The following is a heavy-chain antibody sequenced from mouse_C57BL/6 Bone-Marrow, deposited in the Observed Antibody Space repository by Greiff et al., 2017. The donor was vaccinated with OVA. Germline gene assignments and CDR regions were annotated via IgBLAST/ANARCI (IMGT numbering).Heavy chain of an antibody. D-gene: IGHD4-1*01. V-gene: IGHV1-42*01. Sequence: VQLKESGPELVKPGASVTISCKASGYSFTGYYMNWVKQSPEKSLEWIGEINPSTGGTTYNQKFKAKATLTVDKSSSTDYMQLKSLTSEDSAVYYCARGGTGPFAYWGQGTLVTVSA. CDR3: ARGGTGPFAY. J-gene: IGHJ3*01. CDR2: INPSTGGT. CDR1: GYSFTGYY.